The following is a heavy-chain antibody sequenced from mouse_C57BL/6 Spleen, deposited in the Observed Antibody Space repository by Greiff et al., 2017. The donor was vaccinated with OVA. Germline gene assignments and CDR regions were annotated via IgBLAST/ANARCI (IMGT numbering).Heavy chain of an antibody. Sequence: QVQLQQSGAELVRPGASVTLSCKASGYTFTDYEMHWVKQTHVHGLEWIGAIDPENGGTAYHQKFKGKAILTADKSSSTAYLELRSLTSEDSAVYYCTRRDYYGSSYGFAYWGQGTLVTVSA. CDR3: TRRDYYGSSYGFAY. D-gene: IGHD1-1*01. V-gene: IGHV1-15*01. J-gene: IGHJ3*01. CDR1: GYTFTDYE. CDR2: IDPENGGT.